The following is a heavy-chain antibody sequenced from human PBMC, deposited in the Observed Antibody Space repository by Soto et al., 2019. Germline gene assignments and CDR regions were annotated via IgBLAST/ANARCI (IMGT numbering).Heavy chain of an antibody. Sequence: GGSLRLSCTASGFAFSSHWMSWVRPAPGKGLEWVANINQDGSEKYYVDSVKGRFTISRDNAKNSLYLQMNSLRAEDTAVYYCARVINGGPNWFDPWGQGTLVTVSS. V-gene: IGHV3-7*05. CDR3: ARVINGGPNWFDP. D-gene: IGHD2-15*01. CDR1: GFAFSSHW. CDR2: INQDGSEK. J-gene: IGHJ5*02.